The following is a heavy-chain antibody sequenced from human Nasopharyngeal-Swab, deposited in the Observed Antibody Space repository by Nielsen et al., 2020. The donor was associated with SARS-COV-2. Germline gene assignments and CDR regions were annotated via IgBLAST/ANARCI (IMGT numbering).Heavy chain of an antibody. D-gene: IGHD3-10*01. V-gene: IGHV3-64D*06. CDR2: ISSNGGST. J-gene: IGHJ5*02. Sequence: GESLKISCSASGFTFSSYAMHWVRQAPGKGLEYVSAISSNGGSTYYADSVKGRFTISRDNSKNTLYLQMSSLRAEDTAVYYCVKPVHITMVRGVMSGSNWFDPWGQGTLVTVSS. CDR1: GFTFSSYA. CDR3: VKPVHITMVRGVMSGSNWFDP.